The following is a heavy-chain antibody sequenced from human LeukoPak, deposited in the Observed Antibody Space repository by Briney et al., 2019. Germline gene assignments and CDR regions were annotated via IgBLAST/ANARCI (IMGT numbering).Heavy chain of an antibody. D-gene: IGHD3-16*01. V-gene: IGHV3-23*01. J-gene: IGHJ4*02. Sequence: GGSLRLSCAASGFNFGSFAMSWVRQAPGKGLEWVSVISDSGYTTYYADSVKGRFAISRDNSKNTLYLRMNSLRAEDTAKYYCTKEITFGGIILGTLGHWGQGSLVTVAS. CDR2: ISDSGYTT. CDR1: GFNFGSFA. CDR3: TKEITFGGIILGTLGH.